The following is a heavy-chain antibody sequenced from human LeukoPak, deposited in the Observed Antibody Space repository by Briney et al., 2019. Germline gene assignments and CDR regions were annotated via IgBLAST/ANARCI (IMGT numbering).Heavy chain of an antibody. J-gene: IGHJ4*02. CDR3: ARAKLRWFGELLGY. V-gene: IGHV1-18*01. CDR1: GYTFTSYG. Sequence: EASVKVSCKASGYTFTSYGISWVRQAPGQGLEWMGWISAYNGNTNYAQKLQGRVTMTTDTSTSTAYMELRSVRSDDTAVYYCARAKLRWFGELLGYWGQGTLVTVSS. CDR2: ISAYNGNT. D-gene: IGHD3-10*01.